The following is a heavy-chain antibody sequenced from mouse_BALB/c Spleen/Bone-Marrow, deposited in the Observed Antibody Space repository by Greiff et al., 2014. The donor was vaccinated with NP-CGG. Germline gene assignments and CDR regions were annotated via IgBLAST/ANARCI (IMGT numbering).Heavy chain of an antibody. V-gene: IGHV2-9*02. CDR3: ARITTATGAMDY. Sequence: QVQLKESGPGLVAPSQSLSISCTVSGFSFTSYGVHWVRQPPGKGLEWLGDIWAGGSTNYNSALMSRLSISKDNSKSQVFLKMSSLQTDDSAMYYCARITTATGAMDYWGQGTSVTVSS. D-gene: IGHD1-2*01. CDR1: GFSFTSYG. J-gene: IGHJ4*01. CDR2: IWAGGST.